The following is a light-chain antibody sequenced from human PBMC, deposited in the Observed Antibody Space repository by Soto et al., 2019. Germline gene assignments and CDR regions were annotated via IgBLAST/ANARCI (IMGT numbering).Light chain of an antibody. J-gene: IGKJ4*01. CDR1: QSISSY. Sequence: DIQMTQSPSSLSASVGDRDTITCRASQSISSYLNWYQQKPGKAPKLLIYAASSLQSGVPSRFSGSGSGTDFTLTISSLQPEDFATYYCQQSYSTPLTVGGGTKVDSK. V-gene: IGKV1-39*01. CDR3: QQSYSTPLT. CDR2: AAS.